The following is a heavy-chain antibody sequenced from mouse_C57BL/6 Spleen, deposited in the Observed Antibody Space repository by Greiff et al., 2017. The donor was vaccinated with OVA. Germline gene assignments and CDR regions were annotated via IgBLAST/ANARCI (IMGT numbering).Heavy chain of an antibody. CDR2: IWSGGSK. D-gene: IGHD1-1*02. CDR3: ARNGGYPFDY. Sequence: QVQLQQSGPGLVQPSQSLSITCTVSGFSLTSYGVHWVRQSPGKGLEWLGVIWSGGSKDYNAAFISRLSISKDNSKSQVFFKMNSLQADDTAIYYCARNGGYPFDYWGQGTTLTVSS. J-gene: IGHJ2*01. CDR1: GFSLTSYG. V-gene: IGHV2-2*01.